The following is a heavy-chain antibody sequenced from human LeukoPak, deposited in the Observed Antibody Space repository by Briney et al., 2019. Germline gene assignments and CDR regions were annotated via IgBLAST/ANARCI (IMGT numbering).Heavy chain of an antibody. CDR3: ARDSCSSTSCLSIDDY. CDR2: INPNSGGT. D-gene: IGHD2-2*01. Sequence: ASVKVSCKASGYTFIAYYMHWVRQAPGQGPEWMGWINPNSGGTNYAQKFQGRVTMTRDTSISTVYMGLSRLRSDDTAVYYCARDSCSSTSCLSIDDYWGQGTLVTVSS. CDR1: GYTFIAYY. V-gene: IGHV1-2*02. J-gene: IGHJ4*02.